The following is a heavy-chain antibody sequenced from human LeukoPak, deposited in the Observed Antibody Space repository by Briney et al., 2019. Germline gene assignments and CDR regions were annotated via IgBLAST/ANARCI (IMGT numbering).Heavy chain of an antibody. J-gene: IGHJ4*02. D-gene: IGHD2-21*01. CDR3: ARRIPTFFFDY. CDR1: GFTFSSYA. CDR2: IYYSGST. V-gene: IGHV4-39*01. Sequence: GSLRLSCAASGFTFSSYAMSWVRQPPGKGLDWIGSIYYSGSTYYNPSLKSRVTISVDTSKNHFSLKLTSVTAADTAVYYCARRIPTFFFDYWGQGTLVTVSS.